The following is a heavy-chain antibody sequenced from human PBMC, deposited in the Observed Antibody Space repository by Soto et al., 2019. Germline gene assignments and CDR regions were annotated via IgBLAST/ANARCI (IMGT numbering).Heavy chain of an antibody. D-gene: IGHD6-19*01. CDR2: IYHGGTT. CDR1: VYSILSVSP. CDR3: ARVHVMVVAGSTFDY. Sequence: TLNLTSPVSVYSILSVSPWACIRQPPGKGPEWIASIYHGGTTFYNPSLKSRITISVDTSNNQFSLKLTSVTAADTAVYYCARVHVMVVAGSTFDYWGHGTRVNVSS. V-gene: IGHV4-38-2*01. J-gene: IGHJ4*01.